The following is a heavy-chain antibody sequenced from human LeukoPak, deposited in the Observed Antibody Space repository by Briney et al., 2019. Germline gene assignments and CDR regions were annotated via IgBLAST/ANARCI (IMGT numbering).Heavy chain of an antibody. V-gene: IGHV3-74*01. D-gene: IGHD5-12*01. J-gene: IGHJ6*03. CDR3: IRTLIVATSPYMDV. CDR2: VNSDGTGT. Sequence: GGSLRLSCAAYGFTFSSYWMHWVRQAPGKGLVWVSRVNSDGTGTTYADSVEGRFTISRDNAKNTVYLQMHSLRAEDTAIYYCIRTLIVATSPYMDVWGKGTTVTVSS. CDR1: GFTFSSYW.